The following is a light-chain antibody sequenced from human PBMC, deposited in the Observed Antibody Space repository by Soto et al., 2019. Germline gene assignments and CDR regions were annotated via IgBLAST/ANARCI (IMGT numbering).Light chain of an antibody. Sequence: QSVLTQPPSASGTPGQRVTISCSGSSSNVGSNTVNWYQQHPGTAPKLLIYSNNQRPSGVPDRLSASKSGTSASPAISGLQPEDEADYYCAAWDDSLSGYVFGTGTKVTVL. CDR2: SNN. CDR1: SSNVGSNT. J-gene: IGLJ1*01. V-gene: IGLV1-44*01. CDR3: AAWDDSLSGYV.